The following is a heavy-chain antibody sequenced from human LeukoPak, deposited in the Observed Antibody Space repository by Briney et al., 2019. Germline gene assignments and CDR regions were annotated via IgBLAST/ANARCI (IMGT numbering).Heavy chain of an antibody. CDR2: ISYDGSNK. Sequence: PGGSLRLSCAASGFTFSSYAMHWVRQAPGKGLEWVAVISYDGSNKYYADTVKGRFTISRDNSKNTLYLQMNSLRAEDTAVYYCARDRGYCSSTSCHNWFDPWGQGTLVTVSS. D-gene: IGHD2-2*01. CDR1: GFTFSSYA. CDR3: ARDRGYCSSTSCHNWFDP. V-gene: IGHV3-30*01. J-gene: IGHJ5*02.